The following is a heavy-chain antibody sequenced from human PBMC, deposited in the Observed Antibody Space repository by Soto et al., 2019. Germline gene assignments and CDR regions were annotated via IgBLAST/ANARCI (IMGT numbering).Heavy chain of an antibody. CDR3: AHTGCSGGSCYPNWFDP. J-gene: IGHJ5*02. Sequence: QITLKESGPTLVKPAQTLTLTCTFSGFSLSTSGVGVGWIRQPPGTALEWLALIYWDDDKRYSPSLKSRLTITKDTSKNQVVLTMTNMDPVDTATYYCAHTGCSGGSCYPNWFDPWGQGTLVTVSS. D-gene: IGHD2-15*01. V-gene: IGHV2-5*02. CDR1: GFSLSTSGVG. CDR2: IYWDDDK.